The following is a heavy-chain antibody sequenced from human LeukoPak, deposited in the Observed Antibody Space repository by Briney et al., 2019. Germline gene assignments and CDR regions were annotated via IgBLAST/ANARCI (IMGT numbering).Heavy chain of an antibody. Sequence: ASVKVSCKASGGTFSSYAISWVRQAPGQGLEWMGGIIPIFGTANYTQKFQGRVTITADESTSTAYMELSSLRSEDTAVYYCARAPAIPRWSHRGGFDYWGQGTLVTVSS. D-gene: IGHD2-15*01. J-gene: IGHJ4*02. V-gene: IGHV1-69*13. CDR3: ARAPAIPRWSHRGGFDY. CDR2: IIPIFGTA. CDR1: GGTFSSYA.